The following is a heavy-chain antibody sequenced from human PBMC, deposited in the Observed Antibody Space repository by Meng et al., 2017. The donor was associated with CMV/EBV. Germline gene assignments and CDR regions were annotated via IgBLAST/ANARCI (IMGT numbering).Heavy chain of an antibody. CDR3: ARGGGANGDGGDY. CDR2: INHSGST. D-gene: IGHD4-17*01. J-gene: IGHJ4*02. V-gene: IGHV4-34*01. Sequence: SETLSLTCAVYGGSFSGYYWSWIRQPPGKGLEWIGEINHSGSTNYNPSPKSRITISVDTSKNQFSLKLSSVTAADTAVYYCARGGGANGDGGDYWGQGTLVTVSS. CDR1: GGSFSGYY.